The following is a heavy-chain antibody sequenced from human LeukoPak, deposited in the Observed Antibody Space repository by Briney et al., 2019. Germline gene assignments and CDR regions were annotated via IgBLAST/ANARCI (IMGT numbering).Heavy chain of an antibody. D-gene: IGHD3-22*01. CDR2: IYYSGST. CDR3: ARGDYYDSSGYWNYYHYYGMDV. V-gene: IGHV4-30-4*01. Sequence: SETLSLTCTVSGGSISSGDYYWSWIRQPPGKGLEWIGYIYYSGSTYYNPSLKSRVTISVDTSKNQFSLKLSSVTAADTAVYYCARGDYYDSSGYWNYYHYYGMDVWGQGTTVTVSS. CDR1: GGSISSGDYY. J-gene: IGHJ6*02.